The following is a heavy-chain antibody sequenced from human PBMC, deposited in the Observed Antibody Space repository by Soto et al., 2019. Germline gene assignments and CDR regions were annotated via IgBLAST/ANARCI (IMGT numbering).Heavy chain of an antibody. J-gene: IGHJ5*02. V-gene: IGHV1-8*01. CDR2: MNPRSGNT. CDR1: EYSFSSHD. Sequence: QVQLVQAGAEVKKPGASVKVSCKASEYSFSSHDINWVRQAPGQGLEWMGWMNPRSGNTGYAQRFQGRLIMTRDTTMTTAYMEIRSLTSDDTAQYYCAKAAGGNPYWLDPWGQGTLVIVSA. D-gene: IGHD3-16*01. CDR3: AKAAGGNPYWLDP.